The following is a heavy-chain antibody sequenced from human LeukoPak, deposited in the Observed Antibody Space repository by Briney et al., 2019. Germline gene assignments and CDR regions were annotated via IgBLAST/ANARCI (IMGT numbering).Heavy chain of an antibody. CDR1: GYSFTSYW. Sequence: GESLKISCKGSGYSFTSYWIVWARQMPGKGLEWMGMIYPGDSDTTYSPSFQGQVTISVDKSISTAYLQWSSLKTSDTAMYYCARVTYSGSYYDFDYWGQGTLVTVSS. J-gene: IGHJ4*02. CDR3: ARVTYSGSYYDFDY. D-gene: IGHD1-26*01. CDR2: IYPGDSDT. V-gene: IGHV5-51*01.